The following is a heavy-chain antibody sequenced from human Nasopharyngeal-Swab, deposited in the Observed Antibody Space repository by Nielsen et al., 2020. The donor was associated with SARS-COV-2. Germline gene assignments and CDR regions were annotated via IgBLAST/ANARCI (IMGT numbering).Heavy chain of an antibody. Sequence: ASVKVSCKASGYTFTSYAMHWVRQAPGQRLEWMGWINAGNSNTKYSQKFQGRVTITRDTSASTAYMELSSLRSEDTAVYYCAREEVVPAAIVYYYGMDVWGQGTTVTVSS. CDR3: AREEVVPAAIVYYYGMDV. CDR1: GYTFTSYA. D-gene: IGHD2-2*01. CDR2: INAGNSNT. V-gene: IGHV1-3*01. J-gene: IGHJ6*02.